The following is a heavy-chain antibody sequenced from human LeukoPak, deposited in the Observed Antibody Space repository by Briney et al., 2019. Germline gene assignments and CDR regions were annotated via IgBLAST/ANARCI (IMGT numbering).Heavy chain of an antibody. CDR2: ISWDGGST. CDR1: GFTFDDYA. D-gene: IGHD2-15*01. V-gene: IGHV3-43D*03. CDR3: AKDWGYCSGGSCYWRGAPMDV. J-gene: IGHJ6*03. Sequence: PGGSLRLSCAASGFTFDDYAMHWVRQAPGKGLEWVSLISWDGGSTYYADSVKGRFTISRDNSKNSLYLQMNSLRAEDTALYYCAKDWGYCSGGSCYWRGAPMDVWGKGTTVTVSS.